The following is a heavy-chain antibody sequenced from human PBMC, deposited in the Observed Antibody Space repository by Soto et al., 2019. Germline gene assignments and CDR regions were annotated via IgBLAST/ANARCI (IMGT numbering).Heavy chain of an antibody. Sequence: ASVKGSCKASGYTFTSYAVHWVRQAPGQRLECVGWINAGNGNTKYSQKFQGRVTITRDTSANTAYMELSSLGSEDTAVYYCARGDPLISFYDGMDLWGQGTTVTVS. CDR3: ARGDPLISFYDGMDL. D-gene: IGHD2-8*01. CDR1: GYTFTSYA. J-gene: IGHJ6*02. CDR2: INAGNGNT. V-gene: IGHV1-3*01.